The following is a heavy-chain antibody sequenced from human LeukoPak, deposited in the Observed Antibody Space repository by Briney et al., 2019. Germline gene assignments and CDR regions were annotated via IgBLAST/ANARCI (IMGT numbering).Heavy chain of an antibody. V-gene: IGHV1-3*01. CDR3: ASSLIEEAGTAP. J-gene: IGHJ5*02. CDR1: GYTFTAYA. CDR2: INVGNGNT. Sequence: EASVKVSCKASGYTFTAYAINWVRQAPGQRLEWMGWINVGNGNTKYSQKFQGRITITRDTSASTAYMEMSSLTSEDTAVYYCASSLIEEAGTAPWGQGTLVTVSS. D-gene: IGHD6-19*01.